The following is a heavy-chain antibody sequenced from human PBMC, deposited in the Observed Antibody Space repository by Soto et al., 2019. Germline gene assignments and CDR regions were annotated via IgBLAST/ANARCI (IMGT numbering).Heavy chain of an antibody. CDR1: GCSISSYY. J-gene: IGHJ4*02. Sequence: QVQLQESGPGLVKPSETLSLTCTVSGCSISSYYWRWIRQPPGKGLEWIGYIYYSGSTNYNPSLKSRVTISVDSAKKQFSLKLSSVTAADTAVYYYARMYVGGAAVGEIDYWGQGTLVTVSS. CDR3: ARMYVGGAAVGEIDY. D-gene: IGHD6-19*01. V-gene: IGHV4-59*01. CDR2: IYYSGST.